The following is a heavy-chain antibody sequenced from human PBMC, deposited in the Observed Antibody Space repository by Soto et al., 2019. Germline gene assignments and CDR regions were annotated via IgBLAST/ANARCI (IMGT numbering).Heavy chain of an antibody. CDR2: IKSKADGGTA. J-gene: IGHJ4*02. CDR3: ATDGGLSHEPVTAH. CDR1: RFSVTNAW. V-gene: IGHV3-15*01. D-gene: IGHD1-20*01. Sequence: KSGGSLRLSCAASRFSVTNAWMSWVRQAPGKGLEWVGHIKSKADGGTADYAAPVEGRFTISRDGSRNTLYLQMNSLKTEDTAVYYCATDGGLSHEPVTAHWGQGTLVTVSS.